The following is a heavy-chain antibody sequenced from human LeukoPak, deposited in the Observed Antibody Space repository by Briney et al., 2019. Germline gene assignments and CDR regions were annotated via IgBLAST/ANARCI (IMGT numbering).Heavy chain of an antibody. Sequence: PSETLSLTCTVSGASISTYFWSWIRQPPGKGLEWIGYVYSSGSTNYNPSLKSRVTISVDTSKNQFSLKLSSVTAADTAVYYCARADSTYYYYFDYWGQGTLVTVSS. CDR2: VYSSGST. CDR1: GASISTYF. CDR3: ARADSTYYYYFDY. V-gene: IGHV4-59*01. J-gene: IGHJ4*02. D-gene: IGHD2/OR15-2a*01.